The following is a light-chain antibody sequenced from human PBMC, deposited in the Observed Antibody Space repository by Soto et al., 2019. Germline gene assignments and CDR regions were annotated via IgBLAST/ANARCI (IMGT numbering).Light chain of an antibody. CDR1: QSISSC. CDR3: QQASSFPPT. J-gene: IGKJ5*01. V-gene: IGKV1-5*01. Sequence: DIQMTQSPSTLSASVGDRVTITCRASQSISSCLAWYQQKPGKAPKLLIYDASSLESGVPSRFSGSGSGTEFTLTISSLQPDDFATYYFQQASSFPPTFGQGTRLDIK. CDR2: DAS.